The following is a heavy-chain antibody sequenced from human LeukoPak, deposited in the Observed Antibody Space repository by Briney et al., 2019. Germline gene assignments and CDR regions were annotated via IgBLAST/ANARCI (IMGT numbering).Heavy chain of an antibody. CDR1: GFTFSSCG. CDR2: IWYDGSNK. J-gene: IGHJ4*02. D-gene: IGHD2-21*02. Sequence: GGSLRLSCAASGFTFSSCGIHWVRQAPGKGLEWVAVIWYDGSNKYYADSVKGRFTISRDNSTSTVYLQMNSLRAEDTAVFYCARVSPEIVVVTGNGATDYWGEGTPFTVSS. CDR3: ARVSPEIVVVTGNGATDY. V-gene: IGHV3-33*01.